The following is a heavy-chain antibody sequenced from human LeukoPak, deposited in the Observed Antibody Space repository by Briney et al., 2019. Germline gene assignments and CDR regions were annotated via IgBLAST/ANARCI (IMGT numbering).Heavy chain of an antibody. CDR3: ARLYYDFWMGY. Sequence: PGGTLRLSCAASGFTFSSYAMSWVRQAPGKGLEWVSAISGSGGSTYYADSVKGRFTISRDNSKNTLYLQMNSLRAEDTAVYYCARLYYDFWMGYWGQGTLVTVSS. D-gene: IGHD3-3*01. V-gene: IGHV3-23*01. CDR2: ISGSGGST. CDR1: GFTFSSYA. J-gene: IGHJ4*02.